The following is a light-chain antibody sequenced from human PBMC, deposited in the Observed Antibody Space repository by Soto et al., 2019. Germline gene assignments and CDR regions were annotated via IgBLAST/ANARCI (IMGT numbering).Light chain of an antibody. J-gene: IGKJ1*01. CDR3: QQYNSYPWT. Sequence: DIQMTQSPSSVSASVGDRVTITCRASQSISSWLAWYQQKPGKAPKLLIYDASSLESGVPSRFSGSGSGTEFTLTISSLQPDDFATYYCQQYNSYPWTFGQGTTVDIK. CDR2: DAS. CDR1: QSISSW. V-gene: IGKV1-5*01.